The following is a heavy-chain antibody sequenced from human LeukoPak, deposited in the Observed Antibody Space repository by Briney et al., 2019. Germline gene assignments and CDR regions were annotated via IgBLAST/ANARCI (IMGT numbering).Heavy chain of an antibody. CDR3: ARDRSRVAAAGTGDY. CDR2: ISVFNGNT. V-gene: IGHV1-18*01. CDR1: GYTFATSG. J-gene: IGHJ4*02. D-gene: IGHD6-13*01. Sequence: ASVKVSCKASGYTFATSGVSWVRQAPGQGLEWMGWISVFNGNTNYAQNLQGRVTMTTDTSTSTAYMELRSLRSDDTAVYYCARDRSRVAAAGTGDYWGQGTLVTVSS.